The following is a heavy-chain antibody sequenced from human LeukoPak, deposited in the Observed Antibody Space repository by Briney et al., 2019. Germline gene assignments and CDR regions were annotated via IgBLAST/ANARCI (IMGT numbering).Heavy chain of an antibody. J-gene: IGHJ4*02. CDR1: GYAFTGYY. CDR2: INPNSGGT. V-gene: IGHV1-2*02. CDR3: ARDEYSYGYSGDC. Sequence: GASVKVSCKASGYAFTGYYMHWVRQAPGQGLEWMGWINPNSGGTNYAQKFQARVTMTRDASISTAYMELSRLRSDDTAVYYCARDEYSYGYSGDCWGQGTLVTVSS. D-gene: IGHD5-18*01.